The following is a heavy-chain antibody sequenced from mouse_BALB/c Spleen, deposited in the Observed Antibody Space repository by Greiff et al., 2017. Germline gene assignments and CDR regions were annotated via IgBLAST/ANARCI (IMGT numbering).Heavy chain of an antibody. V-gene: IGHV1-54*01. CDR3: ALYGNFFAY. CDR1: GYAFTNYL. CDR2: INPGSGGT. J-gene: IGHJ3*01. Sequence: VQLVESGAELVRPGTSVKVSCKASGYAFTNYLIEWVKQRPGQGLEWIGVINPGSGGTNYNEKFKGKATLTADKSSSTAYMQLSSLTSDDSAVYFCALYGNFFAYWGQGTLVTVSA. D-gene: IGHD2-1*01.